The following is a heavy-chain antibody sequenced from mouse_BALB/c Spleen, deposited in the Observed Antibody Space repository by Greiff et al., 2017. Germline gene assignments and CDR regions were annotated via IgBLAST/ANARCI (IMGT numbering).Heavy chain of an antibody. CDR1: GYTFTDYN. V-gene: IGHV1S29*02. CDR2: IYPYNGGT. J-gene: IGHJ3*01. Sequence: VQLKESGPELVKPGASVKISCKASGYTFTDYNMHWVKQSHGKSLEWIGYIYPYNGGTGYNQKFKSKATLTVDNSSSTAYMELRSLTSEDSAVYYCAREGYYGSSWFAYWGQGTLVTVSA. CDR3: AREGYYGSSWFAY. D-gene: IGHD1-1*01.